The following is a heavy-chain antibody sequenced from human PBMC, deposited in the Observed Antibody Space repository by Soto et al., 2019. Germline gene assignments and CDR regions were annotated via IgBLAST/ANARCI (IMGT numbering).Heavy chain of an antibody. CDR1: GFTFSSFA. Sequence: GGSLRLSCAASGFTFSSFAMHWVRQSPGRGLEWVSMVSDGGGNVYYAGSVKGRFTISRDNAKNPLFLQMNSLRDEDTAIYYCARSLLGPMAFDMWGHGTLVTVSS. V-gene: IGHV3-23*01. J-gene: IGHJ3*02. CDR2: VSDGGGNV. D-gene: IGHD7-27*01. CDR3: ARSLLGPMAFDM.